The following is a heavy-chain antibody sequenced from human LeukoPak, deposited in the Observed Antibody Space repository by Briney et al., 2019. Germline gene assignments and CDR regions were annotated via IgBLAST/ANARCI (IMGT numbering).Heavy chain of an antibody. D-gene: IGHD6-19*01. CDR1: GFTFSRHG. CDR3: AKETYGAVAHNDY. J-gene: IGHJ4*02. V-gene: IGHV3-23*01. CDR2: ISPSGDIK. Sequence: GGSLRLSCVASGFTFSRHGMNWVRQAPGKGLEWVSGISPSGDIKYYVDSVKGRFTVSRDNSKNTLYLQMNSLRAEDTAVYYCAKETYGAVAHNDYWGQGTLVTVSS.